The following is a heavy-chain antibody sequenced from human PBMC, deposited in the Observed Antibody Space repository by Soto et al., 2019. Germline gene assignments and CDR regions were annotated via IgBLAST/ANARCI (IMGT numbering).Heavy chain of an antibody. Sequence: SETLSLTCRVSGGSVGSGAYYWSWIRQPPGKGLEWIGYTLYSGRPIYNPSLQSLQSRVTISVDTSRNQFSLRLTSVTAADTALYYCARHDFYHRTFDIWGQRTLVTVSS. V-gene: IGHV4-61*08. D-gene: IGHD3-3*01. CDR2: TLYSGRP. J-gene: IGHJ3*02. CDR1: GGSVGSGAYY. CDR3: ARHDFYHRTFDI.